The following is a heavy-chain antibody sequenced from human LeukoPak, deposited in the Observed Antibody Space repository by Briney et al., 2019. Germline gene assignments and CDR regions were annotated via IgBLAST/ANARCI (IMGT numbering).Heavy chain of an antibody. V-gene: IGHV1-46*01. CDR1: GYTFTSYY. J-gene: IGHJ4*02. Sequence: EASVKVSCKASGYTFTSYYMHWVRQAPGQGLEWMGIINPSGGSTSYAQKFQGRVTMTRDASTSTVYMELSSLRSEDTAVYYCARDPQYSSSWEYYFDYWGQGTLVTVSS. D-gene: IGHD6-6*01. CDR3: ARDPQYSSSWEYYFDY. CDR2: INPSGGST.